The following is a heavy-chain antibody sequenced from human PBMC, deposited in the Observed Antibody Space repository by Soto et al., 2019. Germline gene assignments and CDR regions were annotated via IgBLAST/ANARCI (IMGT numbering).Heavy chain of an antibody. D-gene: IGHD3-22*01. CDR2: IYNNGRT. Sequence: PSETLSLTCTVSGVSVSSGSFYWNWIRQPPGKGLEWIAYIYNNGRTNSNPSLKSRVTISVDTSKNQFSLKLSSVTAADTAVYYCARAPYDRSGYPWFDYWGQGTPVTVS. CDR1: GVSVSSGSFY. CDR3: ARAPYDRSGYPWFDY. V-gene: IGHV4-61*01. J-gene: IGHJ4*02.